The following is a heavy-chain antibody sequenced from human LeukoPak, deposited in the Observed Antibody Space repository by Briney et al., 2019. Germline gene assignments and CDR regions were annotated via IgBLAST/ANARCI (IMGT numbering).Heavy chain of an antibody. V-gene: IGHV3-23*01. CDR3: AKLWGGRRYFDY. CDR1: GFTLSSYA. Sequence: GGSLRLSCAASGFTLSSYAMSWVRQGPGKGLEWVSAISVSGNTYHADSVKGRFTISRDSSKNTLYLQMNSLRAEDTAVYYRAKLWGGRRYFDYWGQGTLVTVSS. CDR2: ISVSGNT. D-gene: IGHD3-3*01. J-gene: IGHJ4*02.